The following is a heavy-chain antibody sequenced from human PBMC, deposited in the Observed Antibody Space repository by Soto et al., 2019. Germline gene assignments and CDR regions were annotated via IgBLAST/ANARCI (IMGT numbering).Heavy chain of an antibody. CDR1: GFTFSNYA. Sequence: EVQLLESGGGLEQPGGSLRLSCVASGFTFSNYAMNWFRQAPGKGLEWVSSISGSDDRTFFADSVKGRFTISRDNSKDTVFLQMNNLRGEVTALYYCTKGGRGIDIFFDSWGQGTLVIVSS. V-gene: IGHV3-23*01. J-gene: IGHJ4*02. CDR3: TKGGRGIDIFFDS. CDR2: ISGSDDRT. D-gene: IGHD3-9*01.